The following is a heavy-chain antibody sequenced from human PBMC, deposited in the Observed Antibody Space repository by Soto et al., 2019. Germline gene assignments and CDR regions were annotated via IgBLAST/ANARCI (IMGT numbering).Heavy chain of an antibody. CDR3: TTGVAGYNPFDY. J-gene: IGHJ4*02. V-gene: IGHV3-15*07. Sequence: EVQLVESGGGLVKPGGSLRLSCAASGFSFSNAWMIWVRQAPGKGLEWVGLIKRKADGETTDYATPVKGRFTMSRDGSGNTVYLQMNSLKTEDTAGYYCTTGVAGYNPFDYWGQGTLVTVSS. CDR2: IKRKADGETT. D-gene: IGHD5-12*01. CDR1: GFSFSNAW.